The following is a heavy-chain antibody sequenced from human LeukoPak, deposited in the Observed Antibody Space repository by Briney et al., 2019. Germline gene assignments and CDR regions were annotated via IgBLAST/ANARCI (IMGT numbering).Heavy chain of an antibody. J-gene: IGHJ4*02. D-gene: IGHD2/OR15-2a*01. V-gene: IGHV5-51*01. CDR2: IYPGDSDT. Sequence: AESLKISCNGSGYSFTSYCIGWVRQMPGKGLEWMGIIYPGDSDTRYSPSFQGQVTISADTSISTAYLQWRSLKASDTAMYYCARHGVLRLAYWGQGTLVTVSS. CDR1: GYSFTSYC. CDR3: ARHGVLRLAY.